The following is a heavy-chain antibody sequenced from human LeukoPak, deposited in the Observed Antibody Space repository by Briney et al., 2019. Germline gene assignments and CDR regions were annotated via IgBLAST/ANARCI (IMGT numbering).Heavy chain of an antibody. CDR1: GFTFSSYA. Sequence: PGGSLRLSCAASGFTFSSYAMSWVRQAPGKGLEWVSVIYADGGTYYADSVKGRFTISRDNSKNTLYLQMNSLRAEDTAVYYCARSGAGWFDYWGQGTLVTVSS. D-gene: IGHD6-19*01. CDR2: IYADGGT. CDR3: ARSGAGWFDY. V-gene: IGHV3-23*03. J-gene: IGHJ4*02.